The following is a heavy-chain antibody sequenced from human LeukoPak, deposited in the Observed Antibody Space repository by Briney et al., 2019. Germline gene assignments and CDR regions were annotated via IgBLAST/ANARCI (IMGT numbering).Heavy chain of an antibody. D-gene: IGHD4-23*01. Sequence: SETLSLTCTVSGDSISSSSFYWGWIRQPTEKGPEWIGSIYHSGSTYYNPSLESRVTIFVDTSKNQFSLRLSSVTAADTAVYYCATWSDYGGNSDFSNYWGQGTLVTVSS. J-gene: IGHJ4*02. CDR2: IYHSGST. V-gene: IGHV4-39*01. CDR1: GDSISSSSFY. CDR3: ATWSDYGGNSDFSNY.